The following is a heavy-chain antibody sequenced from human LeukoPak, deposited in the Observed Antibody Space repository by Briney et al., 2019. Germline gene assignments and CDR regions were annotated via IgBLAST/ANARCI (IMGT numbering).Heavy chain of an antibody. J-gene: IGHJ5*02. CDR3: ARDDYDGNYNWFDP. CDR1: GFTFSSYE. Sequence: GGSLRLSCAASGFTFSSYEMNWVRQAPGKGLEWVSYISSSGSTIYYADSVKGRFTISRDNAKNSLYLQMNSLRAEDTAVYYCARDDYDGNYNWFDPWGQGTLVTVSS. V-gene: IGHV3-48*03. D-gene: IGHD4-23*01. CDR2: ISSSGSTI.